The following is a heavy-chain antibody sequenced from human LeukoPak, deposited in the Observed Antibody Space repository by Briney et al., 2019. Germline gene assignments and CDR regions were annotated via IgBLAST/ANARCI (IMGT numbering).Heavy chain of an antibody. CDR2: IVSISTTT. CDR3: ATYCTNGVCYPH. Sequence: GSSVKVSCKASGGTFSSDAFNWVRQAPGQGLEWMGGIVSISTTTKYAQKFQGRVTITADESTSTAYMELSSLRSEDTAVYYCATYCTNGVCYPHWGQGTLVTVSS. V-gene: IGHV1-69*01. D-gene: IGHD2-8*01. CDR1: GGTFSSDA. J-gene: IGHJ4*02.